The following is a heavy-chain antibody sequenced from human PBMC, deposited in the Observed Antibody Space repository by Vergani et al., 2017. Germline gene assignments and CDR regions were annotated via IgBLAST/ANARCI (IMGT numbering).Heavy chain of an antibody. CDR1: GGSISSGSYY. CDR2: IYTSGST. J-gene: IGHJ3*02. D-gene: IGHD3-9*01. CDR3: ARALRYFDWGTGGAFDI. Sequence: QVQLQESGPGLVKPSQTLSLTCTVSGGSISSGSYYWSWIRQPAGKGLEWIGRIYTSGSTNYNPSLESRVTISVDTSKNQFSLKLSSVTAADTAVYYCARALRYFDWGTGGAFDIWGQGTMVTVSS. V-gene: IGHV4-61*02.